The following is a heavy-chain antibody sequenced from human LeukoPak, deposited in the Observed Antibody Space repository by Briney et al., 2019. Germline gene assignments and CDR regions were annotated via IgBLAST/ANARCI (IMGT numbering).Heavy chain of an antibody. V-gene: IGHV4-59*12. D-gene: IGHD6-6*01. CDR1: GGSISSYY. CDR3: ARVLEYSSSSEYYYYYMDV. CDR2: IYYSGST. Sequence: SETLSLTCTVSGGSISSYYWSWIRQPPGKGLEWIGNIYYSGSTYYNPSLKSRVTISIETSKNQFSLKPYSVTAADTAVYYCARVLEYSSSSEYYYYYMDVWGKGTTVTVSS. J-gene: IGHJ6*03.